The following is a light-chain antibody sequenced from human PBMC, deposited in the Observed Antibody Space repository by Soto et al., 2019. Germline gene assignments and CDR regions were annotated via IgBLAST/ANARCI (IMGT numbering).Light chain of an antibody. CDR1: SSNIGSNY. Sequence: QYVLTQPPSASGTPGQRATISCSGSSSNIGSNYVYWYQQLPGTAPKLLIYRNNQRPSGVPDRFSGSKSGTSASLAISGLRSEDEADYYCAARDDSLSDHVVFGGGTKLTVL. V-gene: IGLV1-47*01. CDR2: RNN. J-gene: IGLJ2*01. CDR3: AARDDSLSDHVV.